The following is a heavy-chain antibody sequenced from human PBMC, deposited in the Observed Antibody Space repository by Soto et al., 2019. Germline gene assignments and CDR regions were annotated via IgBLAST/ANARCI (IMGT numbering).Heavy chain of an antibody. CDR2: ISGSGGST. V-gene: IGHV3-23*01. CDR1: GFTFSSYA. D-gene: IGHD3-3*01. J-gene: IGHJ4*02. Sequence: PGGSLRLACAGSGFTFSSYAMSWVRQAPGKGLEWVSAISGSGGSTYYADSVKGRFTISRDNSKNTLYLQMNSLRAEDTAVYYCAKDRVRFGGPLSDYWGQGTLVTVSS. CDR3: AKDRVRFGGPLSDY.